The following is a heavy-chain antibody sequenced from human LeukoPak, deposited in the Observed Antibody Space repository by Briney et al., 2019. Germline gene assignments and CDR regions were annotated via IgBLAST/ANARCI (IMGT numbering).Heavy chain of an antibody. J-gene: IGHJ6*03. D-gene: IGHD1-14*01. CDR2: IIPIFGTA. Sequence: GASVKVSCKASGGTFSSYAISWVRQAPGQGLEWMGGIIPIFGTANYAQKFQGRVTITADESTSTAYMELSSLRSEDTAVYYCASNQGSPYYYYYYMDVWGKGTTVTVSS. CDR3: ASNQGSPYYYYYYMDV. CDR1: GGTFSSYA. V-gene: IGHV1-69*13.